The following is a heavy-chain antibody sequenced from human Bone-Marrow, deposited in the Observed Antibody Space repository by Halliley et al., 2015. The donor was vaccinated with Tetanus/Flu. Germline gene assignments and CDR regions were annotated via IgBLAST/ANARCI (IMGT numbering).Heavy chain of an antibody. CDR3: AKRPHDYTDYGY. CDR2: ISERGGST. J-gene: IGHJ4*02. V-gene: IGHV3-23*01. Sequence: GVSGISERGGSTDYADSVKGRFTISRDNSKNTLYLQMNSLRAEGTAEYYCAKRPHDYTDYGYRGQGTLVAVSS. D-gene: IGHD4-17*01.